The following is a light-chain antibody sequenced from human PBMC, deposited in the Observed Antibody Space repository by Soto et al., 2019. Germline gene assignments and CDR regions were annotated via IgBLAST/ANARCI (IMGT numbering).Light chain of an antibody. CDR3: ASWDDSLNVL. CDR1: NTNIGSNT. CDR2: SDN. Sequence: QSVLTQPPSVSGTPGQRVTISCSGSNTNIGSNTVNWYQQLPGTAPKLLIYSDNQRPSGVADRFSGSKSGTSASLAISVLQSEDEADYYCASWDDSLNVLFGGGTKLTVL. J-gene: IGLJ2*01. V-gene: IGLV1-44*01.